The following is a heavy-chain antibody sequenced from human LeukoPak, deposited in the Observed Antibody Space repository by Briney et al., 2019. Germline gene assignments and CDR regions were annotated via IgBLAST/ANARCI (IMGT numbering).Heavy chain of an antibody. D-gene: IGHD3-9*01. Sequence: ASVKVSCKASGYTFTSYGISWVRQAPGQGLEWMGWISAYNGNTNYAQKLQGRVTMTTDTSTSTAYMELRSLRSDDTAVYYCARAPTGRYFDWLFEGEGNFDYWGQGTLVTVSS. V-gene: IGHV1-18*01. CDR1: GYTFTSYG. CDR2: ISAYNGNT. J-gene: IGHJ4*02. CDR3: ARAPTGRYFDWLFEGEGNFDY.